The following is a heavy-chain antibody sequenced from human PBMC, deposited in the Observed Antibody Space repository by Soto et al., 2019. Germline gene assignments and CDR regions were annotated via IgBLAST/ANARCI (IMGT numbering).Heavy chain of an antibody. CDR1: GYTFSSYA. CDR3: ARRSSSSGWVFDY. D-gene: IGHD6-19*01. J-gene: IGHJ4*02. V-gene: IGHV1-18*01. CDR2: IHAGNGNT. Sequence: ASVKVSCKASGYTFSSYAIHWVRQAPGQGLEWMGWIHAGNGNTNYAQKLQGRVTMTTDTPTSTAYMELRSLRSDDAAVYYCARRSSSSGWVFDYWGQGTLVTVSS.